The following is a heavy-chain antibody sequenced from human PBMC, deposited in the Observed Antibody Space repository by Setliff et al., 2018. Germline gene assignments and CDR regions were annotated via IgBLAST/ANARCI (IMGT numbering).Heavy chain of an antibody. Sequence: LRLSCAASGFTFSSYGMHWVRQAPGKGLEWVAFIRYDGSNKYYADSVKGRFTISRDNSKNTLYLQMNSLRAEDTAVYYCARGAIYDSSGYYYAWYFDLWGRGTLVTVSS. V-gene: IGHV3-30*02. CDR2: IRYDGSNK. CDR3: ARGAIYDSSGYYYAWYFDL. CDR1: GFTFSSYG. J-gene: IGHJ2*01. D-gene: IGHD3-22*01.